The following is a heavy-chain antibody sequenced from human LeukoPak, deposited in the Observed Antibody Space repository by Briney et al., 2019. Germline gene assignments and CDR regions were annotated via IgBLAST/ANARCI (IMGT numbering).Heavy chain of an antibody. CDR1: GFTFSIYS. J-gene: IGHJ3*02. D-gene: IGHD1-26*01. Sequence: GGSLRLSCAASGFTFSIYSINWVRQAPGKGLEWVSSISSSSSYIYYADSVKGRFTISRDNAKNSLYLQMNSLRAEDTAVYYCARGLVGATPGDAFDIWGQGTMVTVSS. CDR3: ARGLVGATPGDAFDI. V-gene: IGHV3-21*01. CDR2: ISSSSSYI.